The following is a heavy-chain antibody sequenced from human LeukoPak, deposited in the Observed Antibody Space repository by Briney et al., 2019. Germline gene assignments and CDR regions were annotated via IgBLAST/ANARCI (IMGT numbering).Heavy chain of an antibody. CDR3: ARTAGYSSGWYGDYYGMDV. V-gene: IGHV4-61*05. D-gene: IGHD6-19*01. Sequence: TSETLPLTCTVSGGSISSSSFYWGWIRQPPGKGLEWIGYIYYSGSTNYNPSLKSRVTISVDTSKNQFSLKLSSVTAADTAVYYCARTAGYSSGWYGDYYGMDVWGQGATVTVSS. J-gene: IGHJ6*02. CDR1: GGSISSSSFY. CDR2: IYYSGST.